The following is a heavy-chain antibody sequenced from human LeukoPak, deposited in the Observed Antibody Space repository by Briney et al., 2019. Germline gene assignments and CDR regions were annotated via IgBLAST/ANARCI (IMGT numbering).Heavy chain of an antibody. Sequence: SVKVSCKASGGTFSSYAISWVRQAPGQGLEWMGRIIPILGIANYAQKFQGRVTITADKSTSTAYMELSSLRSEDTAVYYCARKGEYCSGGSCYFGYFQHWGQGTLVTVSS. CDR3: ARKGEYCSGGSCYFGYFQH. J-gene: IGHJ1*01. CDR2: IIPILGIA. D-gene: IGHD2-15*01. CDR1: GGTFSSYA. V-gene: IGHV1-69*04.